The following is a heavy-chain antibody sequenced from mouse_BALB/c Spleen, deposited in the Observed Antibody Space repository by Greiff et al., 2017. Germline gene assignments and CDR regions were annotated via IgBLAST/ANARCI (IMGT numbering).Heavy chain of an antibody. V-gene: IGHV1-14*01. CDR2: INPYNDGT. CDR1: GYTFTSYV. Sequence: EVQGVESGPELVKPGASVKMSCKASGYTFTSYVMHWVKQKPGQGLEWIGYINPYNDGTKYNEKFKGKATLTSDKSSSTAYMELSSLTSEDSAVYYCARRDDPYAMDYWGQGTSVTVSS. CDR3: ARRDDPYAMDY. D-gene: IGHD2-14*01. J-gene: IGHJ4*01.